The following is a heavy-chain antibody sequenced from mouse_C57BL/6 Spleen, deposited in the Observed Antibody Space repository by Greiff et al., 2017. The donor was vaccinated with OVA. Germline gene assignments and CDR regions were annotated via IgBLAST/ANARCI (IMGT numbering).Heavy chain of an antibody. CDR1: GYTFTSYG. Sequence: VQLQESGAELARPGASVKLSCKASGYTFTSYGISWVKQRTGQGLEWIGEIYPRSGNTYYNEKFKGKAKLTADKSSSTAYMELRSLTSEDSAVYFCARGGLRLYFDYWGQGTTLTVSS. CDR2: IYPRSGNT. J-gene: IGHJ2*01. V-gene: IGHV1-81*01. D-gene: IGHD2-2*01. CDR3: ARGGLRLYFDY.